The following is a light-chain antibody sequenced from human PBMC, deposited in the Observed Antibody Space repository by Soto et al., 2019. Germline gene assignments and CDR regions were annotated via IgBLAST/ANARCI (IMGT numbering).Light chain of an antibody. CDR1: QTIRTY. CDR2: AAS. CDR3: QQTYNVPQT. V-gene: IGKV1-39*01. J-gene: IGKJ1*01. Sequence: DIQMTQFPSSLSASVGDRVTITCRASQTIRTYLNWFQQRPGKAPQLLIYAASSLQSGVPSRFTGSVSGAEFTLTISSLKPEDTATYYCQQTYNVPQTYGQGTKVEI.